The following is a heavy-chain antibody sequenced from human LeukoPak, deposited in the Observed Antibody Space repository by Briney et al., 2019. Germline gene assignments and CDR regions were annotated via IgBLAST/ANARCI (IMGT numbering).Heavy chain of an antibody. D-gene: IGHD3-22*01. CDR2: INTNTGNP. J-gene: IGHJ4*02. Sequence: ASVKVSCKASGYSSTTYAMNWVRQAPGQGPEWMGWINTNTGNPTYAQAFTGRFVFSLDTSVSTAYLQISSLKAEDTAVYYCARDGGSSYYYHDYWGQGILVTVSS. V-gene: IGHV7-4-1*02. CDR3: ARDGGSSYYYHDY. CDR1: GYSSTTYA.